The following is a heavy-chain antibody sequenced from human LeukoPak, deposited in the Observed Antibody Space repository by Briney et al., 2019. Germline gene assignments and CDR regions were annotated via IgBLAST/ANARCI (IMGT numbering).Heavy chain of an antibody. CDR1: GGTFSSYA. J-gene: IGHJ5*02. CDR3: AREGYDILTGYFDP. D-gene: IGHD3-9*01. Sequence: SVKVSCKASGGTFSSYAISWVRQAPGQGLEWMGRIISILGIANYAQKFQGRVTITADKSTSTAYMELSSLRSEDTAVYYCAREGYDILTGYFDPWGQGTLVTVSS. V-gene: IGHV1-69*04. CDR2: IISILGIA.